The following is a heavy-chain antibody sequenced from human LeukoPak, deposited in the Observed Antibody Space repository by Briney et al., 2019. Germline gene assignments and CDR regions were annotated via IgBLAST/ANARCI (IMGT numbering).Heavy chain of an antibody. J-gene: IGHJ2*01. D-gene: IGHD3-22*01. CDR1: GGTFSSYA. CDR3: ASRIRNHYDSSGKSIAYWHFDL. Sequence: ASVKVSCKASGGTFSSYAISWVRQAPGQGLEWMGGIIPIFGTANYAQKFQGRVTITTDESTSTAYMVLSSLRPEDTAVYYCASRIRNHYDSSGKSIAYWHFDLWGRGTLVTVSS. CDR2: IIPIFGTA. V-gene: IGHV1-69*05.